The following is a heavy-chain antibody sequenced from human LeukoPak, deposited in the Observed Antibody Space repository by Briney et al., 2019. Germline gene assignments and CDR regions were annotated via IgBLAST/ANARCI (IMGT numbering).Heavy chain of an antibody. CDR3: ARAVRKXYYHYYMDV. CDR1: GGSITSDY. Sequence: PSETLSLTCSVSGGSITSDYWNWIRQPPGKGLEWIGYMYHSGSSTYNPSLKSRITMSVDTSKNHFSLKLTSVTAADPAVYYCARAVRKXYYHYYMDVWGKGTTVTVSS. V-gene: IGHV4-59*01. J-gene: IGHJ6*03. CDR2: MYHSGSS.